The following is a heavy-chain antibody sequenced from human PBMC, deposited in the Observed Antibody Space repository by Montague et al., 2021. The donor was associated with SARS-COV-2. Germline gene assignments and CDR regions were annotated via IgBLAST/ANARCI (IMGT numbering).Heavy chain of an antibody. CDR2: IYYTGST. CDR3: ARDNYGGWGYYGLDV. J-gene: IGHJ6*02. Sequence: SETLSLTCTASGGSIGTYYWNWIRQSPGKGLEWLGYIYYTGSTKYSPSLESRVTISMDTSRDQLSLRLKSVTAADTAVYYCARDNYGGWGYYGLDVWGQGTTVIVSS. V-gene: IGHV4-59*01. CDR1: GGSIGTYY. D-gene: IGHD4/OR15-4a*01.